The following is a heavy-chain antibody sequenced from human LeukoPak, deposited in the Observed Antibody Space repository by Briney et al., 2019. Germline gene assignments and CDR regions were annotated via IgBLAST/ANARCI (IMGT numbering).Heavy chain of an antibody. V-gene: IGHV4-61*08. D-gene: IGHD2-15*01. CDR2: IYYSGST. CDR1: GGSISSGDYY. J-gene: IGHJ4*02. Sequence: SETLSLTCTVSGGSISSGDYYWSRIRQPPGKGLEWIGYIYYSGSTNYNPSLKSRVTISVDTSKNQFSLKLSSVTAADTAVYYCARAPLIKCSGGSCYEDYWGQGTLVTVSS. CDR3: ARAPLIKCSGGSCYEDY.